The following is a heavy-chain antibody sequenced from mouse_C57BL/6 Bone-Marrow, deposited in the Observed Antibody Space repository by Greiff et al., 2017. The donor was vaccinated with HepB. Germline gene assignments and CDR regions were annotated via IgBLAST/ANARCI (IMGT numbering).Heavy chain of an antibody. J-gene: IGHJ3*01. CDR1: GYTFTSYW. CDR3: AREGTTMVTPRFAY. V-gene: IGHV1-64*01. CDR2: IHPNSGST. D-gene: IGHD2-2*01. Sequence: VQLQQPGAELVKPGASVKLSCKASGYTFTSYWMHWVKQRPGQGLEWIGMIHPNSGSTNYNEKFKSKATLAVDKSSSTAYMQLSSLTSEDSAVYYCAREGTTMVTPRFAYWGQGTLVTVSA.